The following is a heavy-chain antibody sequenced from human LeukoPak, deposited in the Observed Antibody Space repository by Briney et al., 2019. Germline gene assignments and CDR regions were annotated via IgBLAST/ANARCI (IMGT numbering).Heavy chain of an antibody. V-gene: IGHV3-48*03. CDR3: TRVVSVTTGAVDH. Sequence: GGSLRLSCATSGFLFVSYDMTRVRQVPGGALEWITYISSSGKTIYYADSVRGRFTVSRDNARGSLFLDMNNLRVEDTAVYFCTRVVSVTTGAVDHWGQGTLVTVSS. CDR2: ISSSGKTI. J-gene: IGHJ4*02. CDR1: GFLFVSYD. D-gene: IGHD1-1*01.